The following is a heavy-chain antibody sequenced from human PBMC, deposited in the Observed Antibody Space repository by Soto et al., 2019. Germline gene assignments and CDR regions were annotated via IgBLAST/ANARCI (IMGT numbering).Heavy chain of an antibody. V-gene: IGHV1-69*01. CDR1: GGTFNSYA. J-gene: IGHJ6*02. CDR3: ARVGSAAASAGLGYYNYPMDV. D-gene: IGHD6-13*01. CDR2: IIPIFGKV. Sequence: QVQLVQSGAEVKKPGSSVKGSCKASGGTFNSYALSWVRQASGQGLEWMGGIIPIFGKVNFAQNFQGRVTITADESTSTAYMELRSLGSEDTAVYYCARVGSAAASAGLGYYNYPMDVWGQGTTVIVSS.